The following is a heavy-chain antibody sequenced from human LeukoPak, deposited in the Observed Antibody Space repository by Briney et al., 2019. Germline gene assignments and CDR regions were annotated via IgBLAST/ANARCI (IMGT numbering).Heavy chain of an antibody. CDR1: GFTFSSYG. V-gene: IGHV3-30*18. CDR2: ISYDGSNK. CDR3: AKDLGSYLDY. D-gene: IGHD3-16*02. Sequence: GRSLRLSCAASGFTFSSYGMHWVRQAPGKGLEWVAVISYDGSNKYYADSVKGRFTISRDNSKNTLYLQMNSLRAEDTAVYYCAKDLGSYLDYWGQGTLDTVSS. J-gene: IGHJ4*02.